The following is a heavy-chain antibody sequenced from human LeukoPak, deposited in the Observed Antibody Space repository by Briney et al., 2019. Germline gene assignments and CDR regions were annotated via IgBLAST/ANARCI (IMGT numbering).Heavy chain of an antibody. J-gene: IGHJ4*01. D-gene: IGHD1-1*01. CDR3: ARGDGAVAVQSLIFDY. V-gene: IGHV4-31*03. CDR1: GGSISSGGYY. Sequence: SETLSLTCTVSGGSISSGGYYWSWIRQHPGKGLEWIGYIYYSGSTYYNPSLKSRVTISVDTSKNQFSLKLSSVTAADTAVYYCARGDGAVAVQSLIFDYWGHGTLVTVSS. CDR2: IYYSGST.